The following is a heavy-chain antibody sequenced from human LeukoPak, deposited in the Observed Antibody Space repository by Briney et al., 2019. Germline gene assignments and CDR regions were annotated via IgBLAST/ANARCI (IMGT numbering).Heavy chain of an antibody. Sequence: ASVKVSCKASGYTFTSYYMHWVRQAPGQGLEWMGWINPNSGGTNYAQKFQGRVTMTRDTSISTAYMELSRLRSDDTAVYYCARDEYSSGWYVVDYWGQGTLVTVSS. CDR3: ARDEYSSGWYVVDY. V-gene: IGHV1-2*02. J-gene: IGHJ4*02. D-gene: IGHD6-19*01. CDR2: INPNSGGT. CDR1: GYTFTSYY.